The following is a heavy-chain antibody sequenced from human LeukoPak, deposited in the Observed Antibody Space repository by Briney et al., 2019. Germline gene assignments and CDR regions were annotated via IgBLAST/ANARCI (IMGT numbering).Heavy chain of an antibody. Sequence: PSETLSLTCAVYGGSFSGYYWTWIRQPPGKGLEWIGEINHSGSTNYNPSLKSRVTISVDTSKNQFSLKLSSVTAADTAVYYCARADYGLKYYFDCWGQGTLVTVSS. CDR1: GGSFSGYY. V-gene: IGHV4-34*01. J-gene: IGHJ4*02. CDR3: ARADYGLKYYFDC. D-gene: IGHD4-17*01. CDR2: INHSGST.